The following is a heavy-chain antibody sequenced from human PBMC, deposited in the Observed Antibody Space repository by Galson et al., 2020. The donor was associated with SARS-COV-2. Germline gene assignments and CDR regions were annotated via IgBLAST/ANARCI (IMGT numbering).Heavy chain of an antibody. CDR2: INHSGST. D-gene: IGHD6-13*01. V-gene: IGHV4-34*01. Sequence: SQTLSLTCAVYGGSFSGYYWSWIRQPPGKGLEWIGEINHSGSTNYNPSLKSRVTISVDTSKNQFSLKLSSVTAADTAVYYCARGGVAAAGLGDYYYYGMDVWCQGTTVTVSS. CDR1: GGSFSGYY. J-gene: IGHJ6*02. CDR3: ARGGVAAAGLGDYYYYGMDV.